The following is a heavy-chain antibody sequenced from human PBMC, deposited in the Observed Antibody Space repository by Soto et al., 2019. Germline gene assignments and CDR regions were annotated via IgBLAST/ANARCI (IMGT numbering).Heavy chain of an antibody. V-gene: IGHV3-30-3*01. Sequence: QVQLVESGGGVVQPGRSLRLSCAASGFTFSSYAMHWVRQAPGKGLEWVALISYDGSNKYYADSVKGRLTISRDNSKNTLYLQMNSLRPEDTAVYHCARDQGGTTLYYHGMDVWGQGTTVTVSS. CDR1: GFTFSSYA. CDR3: ARDQGGTTLYYHGMDV. CDR2: ISYDGSNK. J-gene: IGHJ6*02. D-gene: IGHD1-7*01.